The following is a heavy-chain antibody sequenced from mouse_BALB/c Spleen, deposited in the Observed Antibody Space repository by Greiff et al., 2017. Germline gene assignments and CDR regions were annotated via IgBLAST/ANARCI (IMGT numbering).Heavy chain of an antibody. V-gene: IGHV5-6-5*01. CDR3: ARANYRYEEDAMDY. D-gene: IGHD2-14*01. Sequence: EVKLVESGGGLVKPGGSLKLSCAASGFTFSSYAMSWVRQTPEKRLEWVASISSGGSTYYPDSVKGRFTISRDIARNILYLQMSSLRSEDTAMYYCARANYRYEEDAMDYWGQGTSVTVSS. J-gene: IGHJ4*01. CDR1: GFTFSSYA. CDR2: ISSGGST.